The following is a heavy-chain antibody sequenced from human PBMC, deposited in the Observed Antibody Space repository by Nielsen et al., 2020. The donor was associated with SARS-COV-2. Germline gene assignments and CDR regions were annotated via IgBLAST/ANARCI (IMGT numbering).Heavy chain of an antibody. V-gene: IGHV3-13*04. CDR1: GFTFSSYD. Sequence: GGSLRLSCAASGFTFSSYDMHWVRQATGKGLEWVSAIGTAGDTYYPGSVKGRFTISRENAKNSLYLQMNSLRAGDTAVYYCAREYGSGSNYYYYGMDVWGQGTTVTVSS. CDR2: IGTAGDT. CDR3: AREYGSGSNYYYYGMDV. D-gene: IGHD3-10*01. J-gene: IGHJ6*02.